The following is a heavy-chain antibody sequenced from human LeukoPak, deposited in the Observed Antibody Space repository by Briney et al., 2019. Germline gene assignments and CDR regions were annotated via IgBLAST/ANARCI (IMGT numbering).Heavy chain of an antibody. J-gene: IGHJ5*02. CDR2: IYPGDSDT. Sequence: GESLKISCEGSGYSFTSYWIGWVRQMPGKGLEWMGIIYPGDSDTRYSPSFQGQVTISADKSISTAYLQWSSLKASDTAMYYCAVTNYDFWSGPENWFDPWGQGTLVTVSS. CDR1: GYSFTSYW. CDR3: AVTNYDFWSGPENWFDP. V-gene: IGHV5-51*01. D-gene: IGHD3-3*01.